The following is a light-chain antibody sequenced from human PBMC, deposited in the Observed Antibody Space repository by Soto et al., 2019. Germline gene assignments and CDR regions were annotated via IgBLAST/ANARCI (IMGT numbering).Light chain of an antibody. V-gene: IGKV3-20*01. Sequence: ENVLTQSPGTLSLSPGDRATLSCRASQSVSSSNLAWYQQKPGQAPRLLIYAASNRATGIPDRFSGRGSGTDFTLTISRLEPEDFAVYYWQQYGSAPYTFGQGTKLEIK. CDR1: QSVSSSN. CDR3: QQYGSAPYT. CDR2: AAS. J-gene: IGKJ2*01.